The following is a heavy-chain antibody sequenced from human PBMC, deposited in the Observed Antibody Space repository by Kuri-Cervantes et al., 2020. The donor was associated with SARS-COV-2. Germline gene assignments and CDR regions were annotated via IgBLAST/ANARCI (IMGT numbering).Heavy chain of an antibody. D-gene: IGHD3-3*01. CDR1: GFTFSSYG. J-gene: IGHJ4*02. CDR2: IRYDGSNK. Sequence: GESLKISCAASGFTFSSYGMHWVRQAPGKGLEWVAFIRYDGSNKYYADSVKGRFTISRDNSKNTLYLQMNSLRAEDTAVYYCAKDISNDFWSGYLYPGAFDYWGQGTLVTVSS. V-gene: IGHV3-30*02. CDR3: AKDISNDFWSGYLYPGAFDY.